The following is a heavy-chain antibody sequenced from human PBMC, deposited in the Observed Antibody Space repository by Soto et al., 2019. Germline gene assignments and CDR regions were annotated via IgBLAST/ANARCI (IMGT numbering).Heavy chain of an antibody. CDR2: INHSGST. CDR3: ARGVAAAGNDY. V-gene: IGHV4-34*01. Sequence: ETLSLTCAVYGGSFSGYYWSWVRQPPGKGLEWIGEINHSGSTNYNPSLKSRVTISVDTSKNQFSLKLSSVTSADTAVYYCARGVAAAGNDYWGQGTLVTVSS. D-gene: IGHD6-13*01. J-gene: IGHJ4*02. CDR1: GGSFSGYY.